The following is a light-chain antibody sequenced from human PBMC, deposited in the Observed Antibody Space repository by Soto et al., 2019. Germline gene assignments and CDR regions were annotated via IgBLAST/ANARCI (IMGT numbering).Light chain of an antibody. CDR1: QTVSSSY. V-gene: IGKV3-20*01. J-gene: IGKJ5*01. CDR3: QQYNGRPPT. CDR2: GAS. Sequence: EIILTQSPATLSLSPGERATLSCRASQTVSSSYLAWCRQRPGQAPRLLIYGASTRAAGIPDRCSGSGSGTDFTLTITRLESEDAAVYFCQQYNGRPPTFGQGTRLEIK.